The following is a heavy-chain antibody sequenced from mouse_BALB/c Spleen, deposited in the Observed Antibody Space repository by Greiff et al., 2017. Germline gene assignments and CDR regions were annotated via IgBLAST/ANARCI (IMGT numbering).Heavy chain of an antibody. D-gene: IGHD2-2*01. Sequence: VMLVESGAELAKPGASVKMSCKASGYTFTSYWMHWVKQRPGQGLEWIGYINPSTGYTEYNQKFKDKATLTADKSSSTAYMQLSSLTSEDSAVYYCARIPYGYDEEYFDYWGQGTTLTVSS. CDR2: INPSTGYT. V-gene: IGHV1-7*01. CDR1: GYTFTSYW. J-gene: IGHJ2*01. CDR3: ARIPYGYDEEYFDY.